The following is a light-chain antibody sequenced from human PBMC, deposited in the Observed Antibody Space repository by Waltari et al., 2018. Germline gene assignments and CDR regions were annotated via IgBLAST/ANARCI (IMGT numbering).Light chain of an antibody. CDR2: GRN. Sequence: SSELTQDPAVSVAVGQTVRITCQGDSLKTYSASWYQQKPGHAPLLVIYGRNDRPSGIPDRFFGASTGDKSSLTITGAQAEDEADYFCNCRDSSGNHRFGGGTKLTVL. V-gene: IGLV3-19*01. CDR1: SLKTYS. J-gene: IGLJ2*01. CDR3: NCRDSSGNHR.